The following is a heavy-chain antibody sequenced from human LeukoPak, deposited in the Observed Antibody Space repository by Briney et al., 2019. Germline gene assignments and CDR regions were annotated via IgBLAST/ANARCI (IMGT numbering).Heavy chain of an antibody. CDR2: INHSGST. CDR3: ARASYCSGGSCYSTPFDY. V-gene: IGHV4-34*01. J-gene: IGHJ4*02. D-gene: IGHD2-15*01. Sequence: SETLSLTCAVYGGSFSGYYWSWIRQPPGKGLEWIGEINHSGSTNYNPSLKSRVTISVDKSKNQFSLKLSSVTAADTAVYYCARASYCSGGSCYSTPFDYWGQGTLVTVSS. CDR1: GGSFSGYY.